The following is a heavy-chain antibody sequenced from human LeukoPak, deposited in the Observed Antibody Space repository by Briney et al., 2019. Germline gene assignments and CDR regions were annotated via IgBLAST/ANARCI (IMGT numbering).Heavy chain of an antibody. CDR1: GGSISTSNYY. J-gene: IGHJ4*02. CDR3: ARDVGLPPFDY. CDR2: IYTSGST. V-gene: IGHV4-61*02. D-gene: IGHD3-10*01. Sequence: SETLSLTCTVSGGSISTSNYYWSWIRQPAGKGLEWIGRIYTSGSTNYNPSLKSRVTMSVDTSKNQFSLKLSSVTAADTAVYYCARDVGLPPFDYWGQGTLVTVSS.